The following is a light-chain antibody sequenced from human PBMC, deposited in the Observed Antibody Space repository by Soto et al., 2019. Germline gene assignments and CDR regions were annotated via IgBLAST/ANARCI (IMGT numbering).Light chain of an antibody. CDR3: QQYNSYPWT. Sequence: DIQMTQSPSTLSPSVGDSVTITCRASRSISSWLAWYQQKPGKAPKLLIYKASSLESGVPSRFRGSGSGTEFTLTISSLQPDDFATYYCQQYNSYPWTFGHGTKVDIK. J-gene: IGKJ1*01. CDR2: KAS. V-gene: IGKV1-5*03. CDR1: RSISSW.